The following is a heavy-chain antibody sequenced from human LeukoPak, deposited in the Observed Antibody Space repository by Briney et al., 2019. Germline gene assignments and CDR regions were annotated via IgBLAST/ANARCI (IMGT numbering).Heavy chain of an antibody. J-gene: IGHJ6*02. V-gene: IGHV3-30*18. Sequence: GGSLRLSCAASGFTFSSYGMHWVRQAPGKGLEWVAVISYDGSNKYYADSVKGRFTISRDNSKNTLYLQMNSLRAEDTAVYYCAKDSGYSSGWYRGYYYYGMDVWGQGTTDTVSS. D-gene: IGHD6-19*01. CDR3: AKDSGYSSGWYRGYYYYGMDV. CDR2: ISYDGSNK. CDR1: GFTFSSYG.